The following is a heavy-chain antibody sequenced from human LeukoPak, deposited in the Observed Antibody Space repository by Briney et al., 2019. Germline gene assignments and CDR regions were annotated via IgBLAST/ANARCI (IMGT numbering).Heavy chain of an antibody. V-gene: IGHV3-33*08. Sequence: GGSLRLSCAASGFTFSSYAMSWVRQAPGKGLEWVAVMWYDGSNKYYADSLKGRFTISRDNSKNTLYLQMNSLGAEDTAVYYCARDLVGYCSGGSCYSPADYWGQGTLVTVSS. J-gene: IGHJ4*02. CDR2: MWYDGSNK. CDR1: GFTFSSYA. D-gene: IGHD2-15*01. CDR3: ARDLVGYCSGGSCYSPADY.